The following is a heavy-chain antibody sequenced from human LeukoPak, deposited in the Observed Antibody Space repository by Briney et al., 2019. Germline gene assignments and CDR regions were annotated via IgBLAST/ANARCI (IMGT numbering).Heavy chain of an antibody. V-gene: IGHV3-13*01. Sequence: GGSLRLSCAASGFTFSSYDMHWVRPPAGKGLEWVSAIAAAGDTYYPDTVKGRFTISRGNAKNCLYLQMNSLRDGDTAVYYGARGGDGFDPWGQGTLVTVSS. CDR3: ARGGDGFDP. D-gene: IGHD3-16*01. J-gene: IGHJ5*02. CDR1: GFTFSSYD. CDR2: IAAAGDT.